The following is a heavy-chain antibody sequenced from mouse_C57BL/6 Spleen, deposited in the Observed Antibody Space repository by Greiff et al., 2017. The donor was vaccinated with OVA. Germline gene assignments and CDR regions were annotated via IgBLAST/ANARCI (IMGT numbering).Heavy chain of an antibody. D-gene: IGHD1-1*01. Sequence: DVKLVESGGGLVKPGGSLKLSCAASGFTFSSYAMSWVRQTPEKRLEWVATISDGGSYTYYPDNVKGRFTISRDNAKNNLYLQMSHLKSEDTAMYYCAREGITTVVDYFDYWGQGTTLTVSS. CDR3: AREGITTVVDYFDY. CDR1: GFTFSSYA. V-gene: IGHV5-4*01. J-gene: IGHJ2*01. CDR2: ISDGGSYT.